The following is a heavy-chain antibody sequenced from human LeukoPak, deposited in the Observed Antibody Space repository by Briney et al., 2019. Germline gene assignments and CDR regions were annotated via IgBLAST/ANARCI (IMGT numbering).Heavy chain of an antibody. Sequence: GGSLRLSCVASGFTISSYGIHWVRQAPGKGLEWVAVFHWDETKKYQEESVKGRFTLSRDNSKNTLYLELNSLRAEDTAVYYCARQGPEGRYFDYWGQGALVTVSS. V-gene: IGHV3-33*01. J-gene: IGHJ4*02. CDR3: ARQGPEGRYFDY. CDR1: GFTISSYG. CDR2: FHWDETKK.